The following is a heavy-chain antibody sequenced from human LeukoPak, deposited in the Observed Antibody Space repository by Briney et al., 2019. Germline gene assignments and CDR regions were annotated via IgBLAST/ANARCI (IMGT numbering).Heavy chain of an antibody. V-gene: IGHV1-69*13. D-gene: IGHD5-18*01. Sequence: ASVTLSCTASGGTFSSYAISWVRQAPGQGLEWIGGIIPIFGTTNYAQKFQGRVTITADESTSTAYMELSSLRSEDTAVYYCARDRKDTAMGPDYYYGMDVWGQGTTVTVSS. CDR2: IIPIFGTT. CDR1: GGTFSSYA. J-gene: IGHJ6*02. CDR3: ARDRKDTAMGPDYYYGMDV.